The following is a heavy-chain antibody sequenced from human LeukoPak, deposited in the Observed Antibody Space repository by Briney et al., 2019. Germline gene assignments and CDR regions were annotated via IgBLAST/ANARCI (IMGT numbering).Heavy chain of an antibody. CDR1: GYSISSGYY. D-gene: IGHD3-22*01. V-gene: IGHV4-38-2*02. J-gene: IGHJ4*02. CDR3: ARAPYTYYYDSSAYYPRSYFDY. CDR2: IYYSGST. Sequence: PSETLSLTCTVSGYSISSGYYWGWIRQPPGKGLEWIGSIYYSGSTYYNPSLKSRVTISVDTSKNQFSLKLSSVTAADTAVYYCARAPYTYYYDSSAYYPRSYFDYWGQGTLVTVSS.